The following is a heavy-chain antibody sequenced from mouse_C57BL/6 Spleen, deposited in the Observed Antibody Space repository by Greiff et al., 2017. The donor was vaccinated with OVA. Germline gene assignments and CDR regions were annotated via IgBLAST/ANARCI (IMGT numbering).Heavy chain of an antibody. CDR2: INPNNGGT. Sequence: VQLQQSGPELVKPGASVKISCKASGYTFTDYYMNWVKQSHGKSLEWIGDINPNNGGTSYNQKFKGKATLTVDKSSSTAYMELRSLTSEDSAVYDCAREYYYRNYGFAYWGQGTLVTVSA. D-gene: IGHD2-5*01. V-gene: IGHV1-26*01. J-gene: IGHJ3*01. CDR3: AREYYYRNYGFAY. CDR1: GYTFTDYY.